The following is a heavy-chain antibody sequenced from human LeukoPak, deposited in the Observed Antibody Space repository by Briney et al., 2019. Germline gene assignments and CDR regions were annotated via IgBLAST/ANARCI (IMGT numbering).Heavy chain of an antibody. J-gene: IGHJ4*02. D-gene: IGHD2-2*01. V-gene: IGHV4-59*01. Sequence: SETLSLTCTVSGGSISSYYWSWIRQPPGKGLEWIGYIYYSGSTNYNPSLKSRVTISVDTSKNQFSLKLSSVTAADTAVYYCARINIVVVPAPLGYFDYWGQGTLVTVSS. CDR1: GGSISSYY. CDR3: ARINIVVVPAPLGYFDY. CDR2: IYYSGST.